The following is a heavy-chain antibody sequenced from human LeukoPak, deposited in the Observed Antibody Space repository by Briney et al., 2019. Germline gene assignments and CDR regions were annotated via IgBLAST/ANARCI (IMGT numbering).Heavy chain of an antibody. Sequence: GGSLRLSCAASGFTFSNNAMAWVRQAPGKGLEWVSGILGGGGSTYYADAVKGRFTISRDNSKNTPYMQMNTLRAEDTAVYYCVKSWDAFDFWGQGTMVTVSS. CDR3: VKSWDAFDF. V-gene: IGHV3-23*01. CDR2: ILGGGGST. CDR1: GFTFSNNA. J-gene: IGHJ3*01. D-gene: IGHD3-10*01.